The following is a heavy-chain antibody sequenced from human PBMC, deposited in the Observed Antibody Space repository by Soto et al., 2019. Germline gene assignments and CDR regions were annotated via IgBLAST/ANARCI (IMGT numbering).Heavy chain of an antibody. CDR3: ARSGAGYDFWSGGGWFDP. V-gene: IGHV1-69*01. CDR1: GGTFSSYA. CDR2: IIPIFGTA. Sequence: QVQLVQSGAEVKKPGSSVKVSCKASGGTFSSYAISWVRQAPGQGLEWMGGIIPIFGTANYAQKFQGRVTITADESTSTAYMELSSLRSEDTAVYYCARSGAGYDFWSGGGWFDPWGQGTLVTVSS. J-gene: IGHJ5*02. D-gene: IGHD3-3*01.